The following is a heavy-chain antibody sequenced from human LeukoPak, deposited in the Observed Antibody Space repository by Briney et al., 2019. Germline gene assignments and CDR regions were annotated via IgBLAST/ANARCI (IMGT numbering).Heavy chain of an antibody. Sequence: GGSLRLSCAASGFTFSSYWMHWVRHAPGKGLVWGSRINSDGSTTTYADSVKGRFTISRDNAKNTLYLQMNSLRAEDTAVYYCARRAGSGSRYTHCYYYYYMDVWGKGTTVTISS. V-gene: IGHV3-74*01. D-gene: IGHD3-10*01. CDR1: GFTFSSYW. CDR3: ARRAGSGSRYTHCYYYYYMDV. CDR2: INSDGSTT. J-gene: IGHJ6*03.